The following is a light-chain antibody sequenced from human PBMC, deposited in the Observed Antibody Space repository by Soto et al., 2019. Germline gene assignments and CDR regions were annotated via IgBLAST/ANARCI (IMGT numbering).Light chain of an antibody. J-gene: IGKJ2*01. CDR1: QSISSW. Sequence: DIQMTQSPSTLSASVGDRVTITCRASQSISSWLAWYQQKPGKAPKLLIYKASSLESGAPSRFSGSGSGTEFTLTISSLQPDDFATYYGQQYNSYSPMYTFGQGTKLEIK. CDR3: QQYNSYSPMYT. CDR2: KAS. V-gene: IGKV1-5*03.